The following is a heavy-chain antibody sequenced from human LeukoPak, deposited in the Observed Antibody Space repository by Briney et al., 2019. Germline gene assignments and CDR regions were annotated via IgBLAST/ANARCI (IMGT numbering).Heavy chain of an antibody. CDR2: IYSGGST. Sequence: GSLRLSCAASGFTVSSNYMSWVRQAPGKGLEWVSVIYSGGSTYYADSVKGRFTISRDNSKNTLYLQMNSLRAEDTAVYYCARVPSKRYHLPYFDYWGQGTLVTVSS. CDR3: ARVPSKRYHLPYFDY. CDR1: GFTVSSNY. D-gene: IGHD2-2*01. J-gene: IGHJ4*02. V-gene: IGHV3-66*02.